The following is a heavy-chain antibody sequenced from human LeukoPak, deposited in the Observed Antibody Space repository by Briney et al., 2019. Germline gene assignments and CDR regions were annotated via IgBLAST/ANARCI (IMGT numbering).Heavy chain of an antibody. V-gene: IGHV4-31*03. CDR2: IYYSGTT. D-gene: IGHD6-19*01. Sequence: PSETLSLTCTVSGGSISSGGYCWRWFRQHPGKGLEWIAYIYYSGTTYYNPSLKSRVTISVDTSKNQLSLKLSSVTAADTAVYYGARGNVGYSSGWYDYWGQGTLVTVSS. J-gene: IGHJ4*02. CDR1: GGSISSGGYC. CDR3: ARGNVGYSSGWYDY.